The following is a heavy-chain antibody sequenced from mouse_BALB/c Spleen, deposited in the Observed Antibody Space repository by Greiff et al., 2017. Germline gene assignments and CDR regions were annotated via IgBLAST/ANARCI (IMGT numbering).Heavy chain of an antibody. CDR2: ISSGGSYT. Sequence: EVQLVESGGGLVKPGGSLKLSCAASGFTFSSYAMSWVRQSPEKRLEWVAEISSGGSYTYYPDTVTGRFTISRDNAKNTLYLEMSSLRSEDTAMYYCARGSYDYDGGFAYWGQGTLVTVSA. J-gene: IGHJ3*01. D-gene: IGHD2-4*01. CDR1: GFTFSSYA. CDR3: ARGSYDYDGGFAY. V-gene: IGHV5-9-4*01.